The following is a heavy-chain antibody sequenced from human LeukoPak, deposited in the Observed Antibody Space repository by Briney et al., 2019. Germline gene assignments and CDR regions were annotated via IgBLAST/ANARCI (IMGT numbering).Heavy chain of an antibody. D-gene: IGHD5-12*01. J-gene: IGHJ4*01. V-gene: IGHV4-59*08. CDR1: GDSTRSYY. Sequence: SESPSLTCTVYGDSTRSYYWNWIRRPPGKGLDCIAYINYTGSTSYNPSLKSRVTISLDTSKSQFSLRLTSVTAADTAVYYCASHGSSGHDPLSWGQGTLVTVSS. CDR2: INYTGST. CDR3: ASHGSSGHDPLS.